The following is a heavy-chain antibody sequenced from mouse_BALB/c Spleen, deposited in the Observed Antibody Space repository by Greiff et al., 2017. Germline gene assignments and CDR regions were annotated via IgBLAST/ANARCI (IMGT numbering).Heavy chain of an antibody. CDR3: SSYDYDGWFAY. Sequence: DVQLVESGGGLVKPGGSLKLSCAASGFTFSSYAMSWVRQSPEQRLEWVAEISSGGSYTYYPDTVTGRFTISRDNAKNTLYLEMSSLRSEDTAMYYCSSYDYDGWFAYWGQGTLVTVSA. V-gene: IGHV5-9-4*01. CDR2: ISSGGSYT. CDR1: GFTFSSYA. D-gene: IGHD2-4*01. J-gene: IGHJ3*01.